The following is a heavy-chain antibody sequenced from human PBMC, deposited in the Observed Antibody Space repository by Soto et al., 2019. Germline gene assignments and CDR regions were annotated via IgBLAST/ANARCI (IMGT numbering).Heavy chain of an antibody. CDR3: ARAITMNNWFDP. Sequence: GGSLRLSCAASGFPVSSYSMNWVRRAPGKGLDWVSYISSSGSTRYYEDSVKGRFTISRDNAKNSLYLQMNSLRDEDTAVYYCARAITMNNWFDPWGQGSLVTVSS. J-gene: IGHJ5*02. CDR1: GFPVSSYS. CDR2: ISSSGSTR. D-gene: IGHD3-3*01. V-gene: IGHV3-48*02.